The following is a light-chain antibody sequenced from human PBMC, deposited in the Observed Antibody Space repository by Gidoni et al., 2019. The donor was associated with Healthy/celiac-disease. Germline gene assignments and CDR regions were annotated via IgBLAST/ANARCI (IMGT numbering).Light chain of an antibody. CDR1: QSVSSY. CDR2: DAS. J-gene: IGKJ5*01. V-gene: IGKV3-11*01. Sequence: EIGLTQSPATLSLSPGERATLSCRARQSVSSYLAWYQQKPGQAPRLLIYDASNRATGIPARFSGSGSGTDFTLTISSLEPEDFAVYYCQQRSNWRITFGQGTRLEIK. CDR3: QQRSNWRIT.